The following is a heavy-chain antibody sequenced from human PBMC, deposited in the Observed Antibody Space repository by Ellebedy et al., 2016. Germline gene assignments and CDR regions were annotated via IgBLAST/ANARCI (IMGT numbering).Heavy chain of an antibody. J-gene: IGHJ4*02. CDR3: ARVAPVQLERHDDY. D-gene: IGHD1-1*01. V-gene: IGHV4-34*01. Sequence: SETLSLTXAVYGASFSGYYWSWIRQPPGKGLEWIGEINHSGSTNYNPSLKSRVTISVDTSKNQFSLKLSSVTAADTAVYYCARVAPVQLERHDDYWGQGTLVTVSS. CDR1: GASFSGYY. CDR2: INHSGST.